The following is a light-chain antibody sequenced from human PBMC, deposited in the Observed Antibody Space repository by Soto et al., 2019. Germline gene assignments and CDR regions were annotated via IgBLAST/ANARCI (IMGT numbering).Light chain of an antibody. Sequence: DVVMTQSPLSLPVTLGQPASISCRSSRSLVYSDGNAYLNWFHQRPGQSPRRLIYKASNRDSGVPDRFSGSGSGTDLTLHINRVEAEDVGVYFCMHGTHWPPAFGRGTRGEIE. CDR3: MHGTHWPPA. CDR2: KAS. CDR1: RSLVYSDGNAY. J-gene: IGKJ1*01. V-gene: IGKV2-30*01.